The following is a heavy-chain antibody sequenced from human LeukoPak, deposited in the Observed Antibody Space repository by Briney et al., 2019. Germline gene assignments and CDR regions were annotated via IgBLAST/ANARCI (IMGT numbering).Heavy chain of an antibody. CDR1: GYTFTGYY. V-gene: IGHV1-2*02. CDR2: INPNSGGT. D-gene: IGHD3-10*01. J-gene: IGHJ4*02. CDR3: ARVPWARGSGIFDY. Sequence: ASVKVSCKASGYTFTGYYMHWVRQAPGQGLEWMGWINPNSGGTNYAQKFQGRVTMTRDTSISTAYMELSRLRSDDTAVYYCARVPWARGSGIFDYWGQGTLVTVSS.